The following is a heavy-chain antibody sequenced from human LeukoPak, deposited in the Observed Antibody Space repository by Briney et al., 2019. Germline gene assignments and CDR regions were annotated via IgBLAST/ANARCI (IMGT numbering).Heavy chain of an antibody. CDR1: GFAVSSNY. V-gene: IGHV3-53*01. CDR2: IYSGGST. Sequence: PGGSLRLSCAASGFAVSSNYMSWVRQAPGKGLEWVSVIYSGGSTYYADSVKGRFTISRDNSKNTLYLQMNSLRAEDTAVYYCARDRGWGSYYFDYSGQGTLVTVSP. J-gene: IGHJ4*02. CDR3: ARDRGWGSYYFDY. D-gene: IGHD2-21*01.